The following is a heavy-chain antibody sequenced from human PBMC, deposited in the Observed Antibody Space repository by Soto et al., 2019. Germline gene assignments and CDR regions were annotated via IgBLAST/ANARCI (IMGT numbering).Heavy chain of an antibody. CDR2: ISSSSSTI. Sequence: GGSPRLSCAASGVTVCDYYMSWIRQAPGKGLEWVSYISSSSSTIYYADSMKGRFTISRDNAKNSLYLQMNSLRAEDTAVYYCARDYSSYGPFDYWGQGTLVTVSS. V-gene: IGHV3-11*04. CDR1: GVTVCDYY. CDR3: ARDYSSYGPFDY. J-gene: IGHJ4*02. D-gene: IGHD5-18*01.